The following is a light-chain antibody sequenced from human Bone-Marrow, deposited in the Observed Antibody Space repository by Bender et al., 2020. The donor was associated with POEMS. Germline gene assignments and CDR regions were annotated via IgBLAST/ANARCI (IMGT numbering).Light chain of an antibody. J-gene: IGLJ1*01. Sequence: SSELAQDPAVSVALGQTVRITCQGATLRVFSASWYQPKPGQAPLLIIYDQNKRPSGIPDRFSGSTSADTASLTITGTQAEDEADYYCKSRDSSGDHPFGTGTRVTVL. CDR2: DQN. V-gene: IGLV3-19*01. CDR3: KSRDSSGDHP. CDR1: TLRVFS.